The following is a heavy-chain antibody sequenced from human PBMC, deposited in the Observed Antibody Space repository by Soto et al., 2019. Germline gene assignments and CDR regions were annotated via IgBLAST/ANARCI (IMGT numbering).Heavy chain of an antibody. D-gene: IGHD6-13*01. CDR1: GFTFTNAW. J-gene: IGHJ6*03. Sequence: GGSLRLSCAASGFTFTNAWINWVRQAPGKGLEWVGRIKSKTDGGTTDFAAPVKGRFAISRDDSKNTLYLQMNSLRAEDTAVYYCAKGGSSSWYHPPYYYMDVWGKGTTVTVSS. V-gene: IGHV3-15*07. CDR2: IKSKTDGGTT. CDR3: AKGGSSSWYHPPYYYMDV.